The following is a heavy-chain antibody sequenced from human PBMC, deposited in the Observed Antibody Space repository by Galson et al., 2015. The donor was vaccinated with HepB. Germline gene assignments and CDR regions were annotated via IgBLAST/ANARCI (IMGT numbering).Heavy chain of an antibody. CDR2: IFPTDSDT. Sequence: QSGAEVKEPGESLRISCEASGYTFTSYWIGWVRQMPGKGLEWMGIIFPTDSDTRYSPSFQGQVTISADKSITTAYLQWSSLKASDTAMYYCARHSGGDSYGSFDYWGQGTLVTVSS. J-gene: IGHJ4*02. CDR3: ARHSGGDSYGSFDY. V-gene: IGHV5-51*01. CDR1: GYTFTSYW. D-gene: IGHD5-18*01.